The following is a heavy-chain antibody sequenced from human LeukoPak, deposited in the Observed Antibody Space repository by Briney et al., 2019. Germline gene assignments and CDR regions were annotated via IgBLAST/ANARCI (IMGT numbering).Heavy chain of an antibody. CDR1: GFTFSSYW. CDR3: ARDLATVTKYGPFDY. J-gene: IGHJ4*02. D-gene: IGHD4-17*01. V-gene: IGHV3-7*01. Sequence: GGSLRLSCAPSGFTFSSYWMSWVRQAPGKGLEWVANIKQDGSEKYYVDSVKGRFTISRDNAKNSLYLQMNSLRAEDTAVYYCARDLATVTKYGPFDYWGQGTLVTVSS. CDR2: IKQDGSEK.